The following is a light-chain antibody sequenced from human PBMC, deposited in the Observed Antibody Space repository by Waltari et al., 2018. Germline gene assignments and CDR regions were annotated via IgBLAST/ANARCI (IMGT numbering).Light chain of an antibody. Sequence: DIVMTQSPDSLAVSLGERATINCKSSQSVLYSSNNNNYLAWYQQKPGQPPKLVIYWASTPESGVPYRFSGSGYGTDFTLTISSLQAEDVAVYYCQQYYSSPWTFGQGTKVEIK. V-gene: IGKV4-1*01. J-gene: IGKJ1*01. CDR1: QSVLYSSNNNNY. CDR3: QQYYSSPWT. CDR2: WAS.